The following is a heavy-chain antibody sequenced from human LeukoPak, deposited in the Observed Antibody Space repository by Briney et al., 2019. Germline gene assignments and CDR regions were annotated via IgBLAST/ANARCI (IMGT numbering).Heavy chain of an antibody. J-gene: IGHJ4*02. CDR1: GFTFSSYA. CDR3: AKDHPYCSGGSCYLGDIDY. D-gene: IGHD2-15*01. Sequence: GGSLRLSSAASGFTFSSYAMSWVRQAPGKGLEWVSAISGSGGSTYYADSVKGRFTISRDNSKNTLYLQMNSLRAEDTAVYYCAKDHPYCSGGSCYLGDIDYWGQGTLVTVSS. CDR2: ISGSGGST. V-gene: IGHV3-23*01.